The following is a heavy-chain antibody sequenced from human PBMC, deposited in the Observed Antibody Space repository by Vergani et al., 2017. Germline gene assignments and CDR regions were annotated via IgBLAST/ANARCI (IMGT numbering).Heavy chain of an antibody. CDR1: GGSISSGSYY. Sequence: QVQLQESGPGLVKPSQTLSLTCTVSGGSISSGSYYWSWIRQPAGKGLEWIGRIYTSGSTNYNPSLKSRVTISVDTSKNQFSLKLSSVTAADTAVYYCARGYYYDSSVSKHYYYGMDVWGQGTTVTVSS. J-gene: IGHJ6*02. V-gene: IGHV4-61*02. D-gene: IGHD3-22*01. CDR3: ARGYYYDSSVSKHYYYGMDV. CDR2: IYTSGST.